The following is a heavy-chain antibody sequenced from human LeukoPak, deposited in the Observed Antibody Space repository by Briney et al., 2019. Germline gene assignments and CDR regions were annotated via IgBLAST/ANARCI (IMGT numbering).Heavy chain of an antibody. CDR1: GDSISSSY. CDR3: ARDRYTYYYDSSGYHDAFDI. V-gene: IGHV4-4*07. D-gene: IGHD3-22*01. J-gene: IGHJ3*02. CDR2: LYTSGST. Sequence: PSETLSLTCTVSGDSISSSYWSWIRQPAGKGLEWIGRLYTSGSTNYNPSLKSRVTLSVDTSKNQFSLKLSSVTAADTAVYYCARDRYTYYYDSSGYHDAFDIWGQGTMVTVSS.